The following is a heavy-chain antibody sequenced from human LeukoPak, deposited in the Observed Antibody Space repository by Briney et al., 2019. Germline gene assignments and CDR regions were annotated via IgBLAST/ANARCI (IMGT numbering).Heavy chain of an antibody. CDR1: GFTFTDYS. Sequence: PGGSLRLSCAASGFTFTDYSMTWVRQAPGKGLEWVSSISTVSTCTFYSDSVKGRFTISRDNRKNTLYLQMSSLSAEDTAVYYCARDGSGFYYYYYMDVWGRGTAVTVSS. J-gene: IGHJ6*03. CDR2: ISTVSTCT. D-gene: IGHD6-25*01. V-gene: IGHV3-21*01. CDR3: ARDGSGFYYYYYMDV.